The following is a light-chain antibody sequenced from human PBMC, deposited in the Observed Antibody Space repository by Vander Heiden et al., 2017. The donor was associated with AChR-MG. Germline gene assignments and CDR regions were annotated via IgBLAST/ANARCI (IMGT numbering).Light chain of an antibody. CDR2: DVS. V-gene: IGLV2-11*01. CDR1: SSDVGAYNY. J-gene: IGLJ3*02. CDR3: CSNAGSYSWV. Sequence: QSALTQPRSVSGSPGQSVTISCTGTSSDVGAYNYVSWCRQHPGKAPEILILDVSRRPSGVPDRFSGSKSGNTASLTISGLQAEDEADYYCCSNAGSYSWVFGGGTKLTGL.